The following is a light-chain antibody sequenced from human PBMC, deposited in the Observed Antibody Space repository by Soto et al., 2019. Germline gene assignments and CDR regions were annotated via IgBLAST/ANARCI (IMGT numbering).Light chain of an antibody. CDR1: TSDVGGYNY. CDR3: SSYASSNNLV. J-gene: IGLJ2*01. Sequence: QSALTQPPSASGSPGQSVTLSCTGTTSDVGGYNYVSWYQQHPGKAPKLMIYEVTKRPSGVPDRFSASKSGNTASLTVSGLQAEDEADYYCSSYASSNNLVFGGGTKLTVL. CDR2: EVT. V-gene: IGLV2-8*01.